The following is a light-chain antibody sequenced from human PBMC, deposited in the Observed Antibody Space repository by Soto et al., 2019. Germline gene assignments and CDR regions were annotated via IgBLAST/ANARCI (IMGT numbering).Light chain of an antibody. CDR1: QSLSSS. J-gene: IGKJ4*01. Sequence: EIVLTQSPGTLSLSPGERATLSCRASQSLSSSFAWYQQKPGQPPRLLIYGTSSRATGIPDRFSGSGSGTYFTLTISRLEPEDFAVYYCQQYGASPTFGGGTKVEIK. CDR2: GTS. V-gene: IGKV3-20*01. CDR3: QQYGASPT.